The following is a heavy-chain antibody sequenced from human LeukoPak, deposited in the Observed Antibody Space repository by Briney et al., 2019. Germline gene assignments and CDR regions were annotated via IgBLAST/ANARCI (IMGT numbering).Heavy chain of an antibody. D-gene: IGHD6-6*01. V-gene: IGHV1-2*02. J-gene: IGHJ4*02. CDR3: ARVGLKYSSSPPGY. CDR2: INPNRGGT. CDR1: GYTFTGYS. Sequence: ASLRVSCKASGYTFTGYSMHWVRQAPGQGVERMGGINPNRGGTNYAQKFQGRVTMTRDTSISTAYMELSRLRSDDAAVYYCARVGLKYSSSPPGYWGQGTLVTVSS.